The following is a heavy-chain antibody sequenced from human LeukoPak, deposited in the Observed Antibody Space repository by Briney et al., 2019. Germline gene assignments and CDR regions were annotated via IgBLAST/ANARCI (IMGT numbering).Heavy chain of an antibody. D-gene: IGHD6-19*01. V-gene: IGHV3-7*01. CDR1: GFTFSSYW. Sequence: GGSLRLSCAASGFTFSSYWMSWVRQAPGKGLEWVANIKQEGSEKYYVDSVKGRFTISRDNAKNSLYLQMNSLRAEDTAVYYCASDSGWSPFDYWGQGTLVTVSS. CDR3: ASDSGWSPFDY. CDR2: IKQEGSEK. J-gene: IGHJ4*02.